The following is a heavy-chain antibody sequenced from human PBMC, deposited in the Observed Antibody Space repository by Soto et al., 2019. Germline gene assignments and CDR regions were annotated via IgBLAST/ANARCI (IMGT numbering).Heavy chain of an antibody. CDR2: INHSGST. Sequence: PSETLSLTCAVYGGSFSGYYWSWIRQPPGKGLEWIGEINHSGSTNYNPSLKSRATIKPDTSKNQFSLQLNSVTPEDTAVYYCARGPGILNPWGQGTLVTVSS. J-gene: IGHJ5*02. D-gene: IGHD3-9*01. CDR3: ARGPGILNP. V-gene: IGHV4-34*01. CDR1: GGSFSGYY.